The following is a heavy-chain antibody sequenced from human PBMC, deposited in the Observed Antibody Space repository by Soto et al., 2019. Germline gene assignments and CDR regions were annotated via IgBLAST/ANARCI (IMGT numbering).Heavy chain of an antibody. J-gene: IGHJ6*03. D-gene: IGHD3-9*01. V-gene: IGHV1-3*01. CDR1: GYTFTSYA. Sequence: GASVKVSCKASGYTFTSYAMHWVRQAPGQRLEWMGWINAGNGNTKYSQKFQGRVTITRDTSASTAYMELSSLRSEDTAVYYCARGYYDILTGYYYMAVWGKGTTVTVSS. CDR3: ARGYYDILTGYYYMAV. CDR2: INAGNGNT.